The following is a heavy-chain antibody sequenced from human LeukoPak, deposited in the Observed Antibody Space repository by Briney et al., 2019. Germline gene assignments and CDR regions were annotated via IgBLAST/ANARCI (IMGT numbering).Heavy chain of an antibody. J-gene: IGHJ4*02. CDR1: GYTFTSYG. CDR2: ISTYNGDT. Sequence: GASVKVSCKASGYTFTSYGINWVRQAPGQGLEWMGWISTYNGDTNYAQKFQGGVTMTTDTSTSTAYMELRSLRSDDTAVYYCATQSPACDYWGQGTLLTVST. CDR3: ATQSPACDY. V-gene: IGHV1-18*01.